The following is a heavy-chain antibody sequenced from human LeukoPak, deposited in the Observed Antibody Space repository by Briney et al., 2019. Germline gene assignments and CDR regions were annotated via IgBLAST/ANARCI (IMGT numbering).Heavy chain of an antibody. D-gene: IGHD2-15*01. Sequence: SQTLSLTCTVSGGSISSGDYYWSWIRQPPGKGLEWIGYIYHSGSTYYNPSLKSRVTISVDRSKNQFSLKLTSVTAADTAVYYCARVAVSGSFQFDYWGQGTLVTVSS. CDR1: GGSISSGDYY. V-gene: IGHV4-30-2*01. CDR3: ARVAVSGSFQFDY. CDR2: IYHSGST. J-gene: IGHJ4*02.